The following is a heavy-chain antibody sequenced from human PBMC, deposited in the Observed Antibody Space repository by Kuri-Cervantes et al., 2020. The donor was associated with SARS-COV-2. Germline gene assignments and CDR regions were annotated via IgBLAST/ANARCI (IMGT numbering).Heavy chain of an antibody. D-gene: IGHD2-2*01. CDR1: GFLFSASA. CDR3: ARVACSSSNCAIYYYYMDV. J-gene: IGHJ6*03. Sequence: GESLKISCEVSGFLFSASAIHWVRQAPGKGLEWVSSISSGSDYIYYADSMKGRFTISRDNAKSSLFLQLTSLRAEDTAVYYCARVACSSSNCAIYYYYMDVWGKGTTVTVSS. CDR2: ISSGSDYI. V-gene: IGHV3-21*01.